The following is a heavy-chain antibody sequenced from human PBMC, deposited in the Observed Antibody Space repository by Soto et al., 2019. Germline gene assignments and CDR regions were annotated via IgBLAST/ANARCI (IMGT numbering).Heavy chain of an antibody. V-gene: IGHV1-69*01. CDR1: GGTFSSYA. CDR2: IIPIFGTA. Sequence: QVQLVQSGAEVKKPGSSVKVSCKASGGTFSSYAISWVRQAPGQGLEWMGGIIPIFGTANYVQKFQGRVTITADESTSTAYMELSSLRSEDTAVYYCASSRCSGGSCYPYNWFDPWGQGTLVTVSS. J-gene: IGHJ5*02. CDR3: ASSRCSGGSCYPYNWFDP. D-gene: IGHD2-15*01.